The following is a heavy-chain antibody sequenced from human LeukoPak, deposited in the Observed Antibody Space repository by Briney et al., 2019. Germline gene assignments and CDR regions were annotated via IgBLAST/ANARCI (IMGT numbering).Heavy chain of an antibody. CDR2: INHSGST. D-gene: IGHD1-26*01. Sequence: SETLSLTCAVYGGSFSGYYWSWIRQPPGKGLEWIGEINHSGSTNYNPSLKSRVTISVDTSKNQFSLKPSSVTAADTAVYYCAREEGAIGYFDYWGQGTLVTVSS. V-gene: IGHV4-34*01. CDR3: AREEGAIGYFDY. CDR1: GGSFSGYY. J-gene: IGHJ4*02.